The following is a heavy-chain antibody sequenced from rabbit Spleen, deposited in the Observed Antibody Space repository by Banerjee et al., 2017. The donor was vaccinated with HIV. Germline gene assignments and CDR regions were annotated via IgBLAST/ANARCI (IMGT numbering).Heavy chain of an antibody. CDR3: ARDTSSSFSSYGMDL. CDR2: IDPVFGST. CDR1: GFDFSSYY. D-gene: IGHD1-1*01. Sequence: QLKESGGGLVQPGGSLKLSCKASGFDFSSYYMSWVRQAPGKGLEWIGYIDPVFGSTYYASWVNGRFTIPSHNAQNTLYLQLNSLTAADTATYFCARDTSSSFSSYGMDLWGPGTLVTVS. V-gene: IGHV1S7*01. J-gene: IGHJ6*01.